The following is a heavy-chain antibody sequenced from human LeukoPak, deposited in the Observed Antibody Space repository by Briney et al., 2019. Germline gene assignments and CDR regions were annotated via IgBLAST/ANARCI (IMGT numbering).Heavy chain of an antibody. V-gene: IGHV4-39*07. D-gene: IGHD2-2*01. CDR2: IYYSGST. CDR1: GGSISSSSYY. J-gene: IGHJ4*02. CDR3: ARERSDCSSTSCYGDLN. Sequence: SETLSLTCTVSGGSISSSSYYWGWIRQPPGKGLEWIGSIYYSGSTYYNPSLKSRVTISVDTSRNQLSLKLSSVTAADTAVYYCARERSDCSSTSCYGDLNWGQGTLVTVSS.